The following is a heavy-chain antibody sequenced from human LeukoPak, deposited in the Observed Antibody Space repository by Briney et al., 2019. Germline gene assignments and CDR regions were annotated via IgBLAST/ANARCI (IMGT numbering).Heavy chain of an antibody. D-gene: IGHD3-3*01. CDR2: IYTSGST. CDR1: GGSISSGSYY. V-gene: IGHV4-61*02. Sequence: SETLSLTCTVSGGSISSGSYYWSWIRQPAGKGLERIGRIYTSGSTNYNPSLKSRVTISVDTSKNQFSLKLSSVTAADTAVYYCARVPYYDFWSGSHDYWGQGTLVTVSS. J-gene: IGHJ4*02. CDR3: ARVPYYDFWSGSHDY.